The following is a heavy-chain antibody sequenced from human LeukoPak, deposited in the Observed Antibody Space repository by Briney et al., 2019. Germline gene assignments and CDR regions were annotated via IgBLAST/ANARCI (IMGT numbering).Heavy chain of an antibody. CDR3: TTGWEPMSVAFDN. Sequence: GGSLTLSCTTSGFTFSNAWMSWVRQAPGKGLQWVGHIKSKTNGGTIDYAAPVKGRFTISRDDPKNTLYLQMNNLETDDTAVYYCTTGWEPMSVAFDNWGQGTLVTVSS. CDR2: IKSKTNGGTI. CDR1: GFTFSNAW. D-gene: IGHD6-19*01. V-gene: IGHV3-15*01. J-gene: IGHJ4*02.